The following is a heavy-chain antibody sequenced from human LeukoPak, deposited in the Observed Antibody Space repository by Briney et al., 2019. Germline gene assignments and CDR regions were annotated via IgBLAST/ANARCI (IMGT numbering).Heavy chain of an antibody. Sequence: GGSLRLSCAASGFTFSNYWMSWVRQAPGKGLEWVANIKQDGSDKYFADSVKGRFTISRDNAKNSLYLQMNSLRAEDTAVYYCARVACTSCPILYYFDYWGQGTLVTVSS. CDR1: GFTFSNYW. J-gene: IGHJ4*02. CDR3: ARVACTSCPILYYFDY. CDR2: IKQDGSDK. V-gene: IGHV3-7*01. D-gene: IGHD2-2*01.